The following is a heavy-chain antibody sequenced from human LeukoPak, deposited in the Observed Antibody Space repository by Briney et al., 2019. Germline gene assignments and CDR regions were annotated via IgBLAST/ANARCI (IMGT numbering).Heavy chain of an antibody. CDR1: GGTFSSYA. V-gene: IGHV1-69*06. D-gene: IGHD6-13*01. CDR2: IIPIFGTA. J-gene: IGHJ4*02. CDR3: ARVARSWQYCFDY. Sequence: ASVKVSCKASGGTFSSYAISWVRQAPGQGLEWMGGIIPIFGTANYAQKFQGRVTITADKSTSTAYMELSSLRSEDTAVYYCARVARSWQYCFDYWGQGTLVTVSS.